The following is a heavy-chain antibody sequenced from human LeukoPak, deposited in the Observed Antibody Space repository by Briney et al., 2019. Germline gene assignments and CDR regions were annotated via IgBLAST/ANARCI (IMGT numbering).Heavy chain of an antibody. V-gene: IGHV3-7*01. CDR2: IKQDGSVK. J-gene: IGHJ4*02. Sequence: GGSLRLSCAASGFTFSNYWMSWVRQAPGKGLEWVANIKQDGSVKYYVDSVKGRFTISRDNAKNSLYLQMNSLRAEDTAVYYCARRRCSSTSCFFDYWGQGTLVTVSS. D-gene: IGHD2-2*01. CDR1: GFTFSNYW. CDR3: ARRRCSSTSCFFDY.